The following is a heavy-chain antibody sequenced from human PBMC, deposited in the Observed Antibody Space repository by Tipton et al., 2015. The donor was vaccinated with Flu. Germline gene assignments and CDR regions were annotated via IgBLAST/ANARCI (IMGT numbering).Heavy chain of an antibody. CDR1: GGSVNGYF. CDR2: IHYSGST. Sequence: TLSLTCSVSGGSVNGYFWSWIRQPPGKGLEWIGYIHYSGSTRYNPSLKSRVVISRDTSKNQFSLNLSSVTAADTAVYFCASRGYYYMDVWGKGTAVTVSS. CDR3: ASRGYYYMDV. J-gene: IGHJ6*03. V-gene: IGHV4-59*02.